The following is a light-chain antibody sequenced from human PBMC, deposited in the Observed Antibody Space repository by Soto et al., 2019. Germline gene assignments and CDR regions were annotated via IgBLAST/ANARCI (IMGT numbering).Light chain of an antibody. V-gene: IGLV2-14*01. J-gene: IGLJ3*02. Sequence: QSALTQPASVSGSPGQSITISCTGTSSDVGAFNFVSWYQQHPGKAPKLVIYEVSNRPSGISSRFSGSKSGNTASLTISGLQAEDEADYYCSSLTSSTTWVFGGGTQLTVL. CDR3: SSLTSSTTWV. CDR1: SSDVGAFNF. CDR2: EVS.